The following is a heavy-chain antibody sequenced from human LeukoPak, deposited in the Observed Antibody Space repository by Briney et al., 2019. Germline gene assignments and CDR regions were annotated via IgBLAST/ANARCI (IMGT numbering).Heavy chain of an antibody. CDR2: ISAYNGNT. CDR1: GYTFTSYG. J-gene: IGHJ5*02. V-gene: IGHV1-18*01. Sequence: ASVKVSCKASGYTFTSYGISWVRQAPGQGLERMGWISAYNGNTNYAQKLQGRVTMTTDTSTSTAYMELRSLRSDDTAVYYCARVQWELNWFDPWGQGTLVTVSS. D-gene: IGHD1-26*01. CDR3: ARVQWELNWFDP.